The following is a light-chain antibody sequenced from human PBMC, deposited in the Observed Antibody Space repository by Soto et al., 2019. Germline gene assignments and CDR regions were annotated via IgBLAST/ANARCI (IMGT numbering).Light chain of an antibody. J-gene: IGKJ1*01. CDR3: QQYNNWPRT. CDR1: QSVSSN. CDR2: GAF. V-gene: IGKV3-15*01. Sequence: EIVMTQSPATLSVSPGERATLSCRASQSVSSNLAWYKQKPGQAPRLLIYGAFTRATGIPARSSGSGSGTEFTLTISSLQSEDFAVYYCQQYNNWPRTFGQGTKV.